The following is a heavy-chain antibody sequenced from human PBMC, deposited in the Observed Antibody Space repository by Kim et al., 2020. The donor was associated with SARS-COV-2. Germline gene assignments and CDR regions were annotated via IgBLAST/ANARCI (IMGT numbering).Heavy chain of an antibody. CDR3: ARVSDRIKYFDY. Sequence: GGSLRLSCAASGFTFKTYTMTWVRQAPGKGLECVSCISGTSSYIYHADAVKGRFTISRDNAKNSLYLQMNSLRAEDTAVYYCARVSDRIKYFDYCCQGT. D-gene: IGHD2-21*02. J-gene: IGHJ4*02. V-gene: IGHV3-21*06. CDR2: ISGTSSYI. CDR1: GFTFKTYT.